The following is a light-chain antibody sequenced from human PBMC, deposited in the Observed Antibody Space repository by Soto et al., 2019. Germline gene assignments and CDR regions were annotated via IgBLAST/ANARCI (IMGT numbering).Light chain of an antibody. CDR3: IQALQTPVT. J-gene: IGKJ5*01. CDR1: QSLLHSNGYNY. Sequence: DIVMTQSPLSLPVTPGEPASISCRSSQSLLHSNGYNYLDWYLQKPGQSPQLLIYLGSNRASGVPDKFSGSGSGTDFTLKISRVEAEDVGVYYCIQALQTPVTFDQGTRLEIK. CDR2: LGS. V-gene: IGKV2-28*01.